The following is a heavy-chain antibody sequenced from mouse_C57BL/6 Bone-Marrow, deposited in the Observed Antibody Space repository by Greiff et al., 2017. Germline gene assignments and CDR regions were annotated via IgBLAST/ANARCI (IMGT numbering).Heavy chain of an antibody. CDR2: IYPRDGST. CDR1: GYTFTSYD. J-gene: IGHJ1*03. Sequence: VQLQQSGPELVKPGASVKLSCKASGYTFTSYDINWVKQRPGQGLEWIGWIYPRDGSTKYNEKFKGKATLTVDTSSSTAYMELHSLTSEDSAVYFCARGGPYGSTPYWYFDVWGTGTTVTVSS. D-gene: IGHD1-1*01. V-gene: IGHV1-85*01. CDR3: ARGGPYGSTPYWYFDV.